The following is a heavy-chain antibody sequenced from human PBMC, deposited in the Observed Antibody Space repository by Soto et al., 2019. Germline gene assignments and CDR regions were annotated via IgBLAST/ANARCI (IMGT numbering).Heavy chain of an antibody. V-gene: IGHV1-3*01. CDR2: INAGNGNT. CDR3: AREDVDIVATTYYYYGMDV. D-gene: IGHD5-12*01. Sequence: ASVNVSCKASGYTFTSYAMHWVRQAPGQRLEWMGWINAGNGNTKYSQKFQGRVTITRDTSASTAYMELSSLRSEDTAVYYCAREDVDIVATTYYYYGMDVWGQGATVTVSS. CDR1: GYTFTSYA. J-gene: IGHJ6*02.